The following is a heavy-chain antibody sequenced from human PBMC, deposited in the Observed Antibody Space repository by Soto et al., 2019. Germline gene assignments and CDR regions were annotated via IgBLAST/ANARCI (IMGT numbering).Heavy chain of an antibody. CDR3: AVPPASVAGASGSYHHYVTDV. V-gene: IGHV4-39*01. Sequence: ASETLSLACTVSGGSISSSSYYWGWIRQPPGKGLEWIGYIYYSGSPYYNPSLKSRVTISVDTSKNQFSLKLSSVTAADTAVYYCAVPPASVAGASGSYHHYVTDVWGQGTTVTVSS. CDR1: GGSISSSSYY. J-gene: IGHJ6*02. CDR2: IYYSGSP. D-gene: IGHD6-19*01.